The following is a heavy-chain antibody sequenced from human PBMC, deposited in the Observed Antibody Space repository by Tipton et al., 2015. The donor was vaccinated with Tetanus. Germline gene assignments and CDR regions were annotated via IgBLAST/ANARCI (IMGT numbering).Heavy chain of an antibody. CDR1: GGSISSGDFH. V-gene: IGHV4-30-4*01. CDR2: IYYSGST. J-gene: IGHJ4*02. Sequence: TLSLTCTVSGGSISSGDFHWSWIRQPPGKGLEWIGYIYYSGSTYSNPSLKSRVTISMDTSKNQFSLKLTSVTAADTAVYYCARANYEFPKKGPFDSWGQGALVIVSS. CDR3: ARANYEFPKKGPFDS. D-gene: IGHD3-3*01.